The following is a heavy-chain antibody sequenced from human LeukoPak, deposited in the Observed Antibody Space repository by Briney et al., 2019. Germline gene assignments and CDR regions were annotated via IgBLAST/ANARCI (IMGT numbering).Heavy chain of an antibody. CDR3: ARHGEVNVVVPAAWFDP. V-gene: IGHV4-39*01. J-gene: IGHJ5*02. CDR1: GGSISSSSYY. Sequence: SETLSLTCTVSGGSISSSSYYWGWIRQPPGKGLEWIGSIYYSGSTYYNPSLKSRVTISVDTSKNQFSLKLSSVTAADTAVYYGARHGEVNVVVPAAWFDPWGQGTLVTVSS. CDR2: IYYSGST. D-gene: IGHD2-2*01.